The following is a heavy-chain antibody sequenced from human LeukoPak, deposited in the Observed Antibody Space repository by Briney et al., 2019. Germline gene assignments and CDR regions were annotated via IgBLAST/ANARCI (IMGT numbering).Heavy chain of an antibody. CDR1: GFTFSSFA. CDR2: ISYDGRTK. CDR3: AKDESSGYDWPNYFYGPDV. V-gene: IGHV3-30*04. D-gene: IGHD5-12*01. J-gene: IGHJ6*02. Sequence: GRSLRLSCEASGFTFSSFAMHWVRQSPGKGLEWVAVISYDGRTKYYADSVKGRFIISRDNSNKSLSLEMNSLRPDDTAVFYCAKDESSGYDWPNYFYGPDVWGQGTTVVVSS.